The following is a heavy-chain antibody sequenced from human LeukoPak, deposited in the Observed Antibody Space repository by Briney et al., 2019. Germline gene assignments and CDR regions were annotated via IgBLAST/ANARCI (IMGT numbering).Heavy chain of an antibody. V-gene: IGHV1-8*03. CDR2: MNPNSGNT. J-gene: IGHJ5*02. D-gene: IGHD2-15*01. CDR1: GYTFTSYD. CDR3: AKTEAARGSFDP. Sequence: ASVKVSCKASGYTFTSYDINWVRQATGQGLEWMGWMNPNSGNTGYAQKFQGRVTITRNTSINTAYMELSSLRSEDTAVYYCAKTEAARGSFDPWGQGTLVTVTS.